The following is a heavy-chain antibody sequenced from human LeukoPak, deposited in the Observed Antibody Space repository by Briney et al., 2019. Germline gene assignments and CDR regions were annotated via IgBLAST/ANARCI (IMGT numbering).Heavy chain of an antibody. CDR3: AKVLPMGVAYDGAFDI. CDR1: GFTFDDYA. V-gene: IGHV3-9*01. CDR2: ISWNSGSI. J-gene: IGHJ3*02. Sequence: GRSLRLSCAASGFTFDDYAMHWVRQAPGKGLEWVSGISWNSGSIGYADSVKGRFTISRDNAKNSLYLQMNSLRAEDTALYYCAKVLPMGVAYDGAFDIWGQGTMVTVSS. D-gene: IGHD3-16*01.